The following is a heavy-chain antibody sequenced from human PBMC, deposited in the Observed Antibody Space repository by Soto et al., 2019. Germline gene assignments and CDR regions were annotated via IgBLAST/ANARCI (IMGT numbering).Heavy chain of an antibody. CDR2: ISAYNGNT. J-gene: IGHJ4*02. CDR3: ARDRRQQLIDY. V-gene: IGHV1-18*01. CDR1: GYTFTSYG. Sequence: ASVKVYCKASGYTFTSYGISWVRQAPGQGLERMGWISAYNGNTNYAQKLQGRVTMTIDTSTSTAYMELRSLRSDDTAVYYCARDRRQQLIDYWGQGTLVTVSS. D-gene: IGHD6-13*01.